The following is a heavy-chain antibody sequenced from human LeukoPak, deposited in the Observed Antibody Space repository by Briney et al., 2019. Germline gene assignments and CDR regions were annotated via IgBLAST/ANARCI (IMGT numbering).Heavy chain of an antibody. V-gene: IGHV3-21*01. CDR3: ARRGSIAYSRFDP. CDR1: GFTFSSYS. D-gene: IGHD6-6*01. CDR2: ISSSSSYI. J-gene: IGHJ5*02. Sequence: GGSLRLSCAASGFTFSSYSMNWVRQAPGKGLEWVSSISSSSSYIYYADSVKGRFTISRDNAKNSLYLQMNSLRAEDTAVYYCARRGSIAYSRFDPWGQGTLVTVSS.